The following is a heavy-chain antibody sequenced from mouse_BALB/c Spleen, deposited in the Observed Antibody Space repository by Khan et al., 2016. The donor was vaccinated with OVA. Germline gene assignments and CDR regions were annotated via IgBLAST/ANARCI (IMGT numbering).Heavy chain of an antibody. CDR3: TRNGYVAWFDY. V-gene: IGHV1S135*01. Sequence: VQLQQSGPALMKPGASVKLSCKASGYSFTSYYIHWVMQSHGTSLEWIGYIDPFSCGTTYNQKFKDKATLTVDKSSCTAYIPLSNLTSEDSAVYYCTRNGYVAWFDYWGQGTLVTVSA. CDR2: IDPFSCGT. J-gene: IGHJ3*01. CDR1: GYSFTSYY. D-gene: IGHD2-2*01.